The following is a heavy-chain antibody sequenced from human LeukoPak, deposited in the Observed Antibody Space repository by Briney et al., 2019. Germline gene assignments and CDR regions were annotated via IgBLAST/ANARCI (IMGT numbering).Heavy chain of an antibody. J-gene: IGHJ4*02. CDR2: ISGSGGST. D-gene: IGHD3-22*01. V-gene: IGHV3-23*01. CDR1: GFTFSSYA. Sequence: GGSLRLSCAASGFTFSSYAMSWVRQAPGKGLEWVSAISGSGGSTYYADSVKGRFTISRDNSKNTLYLQMNSLRAEDTAVYYCARGIDYYDSSGYHYVDYWGQGTLVTVSS. CDR3: ARGIDYYDSSGYHYVDY.